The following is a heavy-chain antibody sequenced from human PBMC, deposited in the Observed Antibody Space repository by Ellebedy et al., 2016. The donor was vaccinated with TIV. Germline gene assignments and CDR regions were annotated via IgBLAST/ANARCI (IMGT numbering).Heavy chain of an antibody. CDR2: IKSKTDGGTT. Sequence: PGGSLRLSCAASGFTFSNAWMSWVRKAPGKGLEWVGRIKSKTDGGTTDYAAPVKGRFTISRDDSKTTVYLQMSSLKTEDTAVYSCTTGRGMQWLVSNFDYWGQGTLVTVSS. CDR1: GFTFSNAW. J-gene: IGHJ4*02. V-gene: IGHV3-15*01. CDR3: TTGRGMQWLVSNFDY. D-gene: IGHD6-19*01.